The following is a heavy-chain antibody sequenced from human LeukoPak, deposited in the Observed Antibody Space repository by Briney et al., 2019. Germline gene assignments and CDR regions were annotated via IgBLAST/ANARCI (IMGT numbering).Heavy chain of an antibody. D-gene: IGHD4-17*01. CDR2: IKQDGSQ. Sequence: GGSLRLSCAASGFTFSRHWRGWVRQAPGKGPEWVASIKQDGSQYYVDSVKGGFIISRDNAKNSIYLQLNSLRAEDTAVYSCARGPDYGDRLDFFDYWGQGTLVTVSS. CDR3: ARGPDYGDRLDFFDY. CDR1: GFTFSRHW. V-gene: IGHV3-7*01. J-gene: IGHJ4*02.